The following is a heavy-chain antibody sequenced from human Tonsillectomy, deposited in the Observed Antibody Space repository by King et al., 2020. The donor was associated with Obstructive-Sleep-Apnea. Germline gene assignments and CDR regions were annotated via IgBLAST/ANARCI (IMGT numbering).Heavy chain of an antibody. CDR1: GGSIGGYC. CDR3: TRDRNKGYDY. Sequence: VQLQESGPGLVKPSETLSLICTVSGGSIGGYCWSWIRQRPGKGLEWIGYFCYCGDTNYHPSLERRATISVDTSKSQISLKLNSVTAADTAIYYFTRDRNKGYDYWGQGTLVTVSS. J-gene: IGHJ4*02. CDR2: FCYCGDT. V-gene: IGHV4-59*01. D-gene: IGHD1/OR15-1a*01.